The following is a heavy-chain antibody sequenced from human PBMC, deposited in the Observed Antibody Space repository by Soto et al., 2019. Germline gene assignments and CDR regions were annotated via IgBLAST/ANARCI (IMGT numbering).Heavy chain of an antibody. Sequence: SETLSLTCTVSGGSISSYYWSWIRQPPGKGLEWIGYIYYSGSTHYNPSLKSRVTISVDTSKNQFSLKLSSVTAADTAVYYCARTPLYYYDSSGYFDYWGQGTLVTVSS. CDR3: ARTPLYYYDSSGYFDY. V-gene: IGHV4-59*01. CDR2: IYYSGST. J-gene: IGHJ4*02. CDR1: GGSISSYY. D-gene: IGHD3-22*01.